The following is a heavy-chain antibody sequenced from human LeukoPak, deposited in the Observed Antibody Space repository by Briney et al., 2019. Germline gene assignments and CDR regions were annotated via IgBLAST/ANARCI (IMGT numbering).Heavy chain of an antibody. J-gene: IGHJ5*02. Sequence: SETLSLTCTVSGDSVNIGDNYWTWIRQPPGKGLEWIGFIPYSGNTFYNPSLKSRVSMSLETSKSHFSLKLTSVTAADTAVYYCARGSGSDPWPIFDPWGQGILVTVSS. CDR3: ARGSGSDPWPIFDP. CDR2: IPYSGNT. V-gene: IGHV4-30-4*02. D-gene: IGHD3-10*01. CDR1: GDSVNIGDNY.